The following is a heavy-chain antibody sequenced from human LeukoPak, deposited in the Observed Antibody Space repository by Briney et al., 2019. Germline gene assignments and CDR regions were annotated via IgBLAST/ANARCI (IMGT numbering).Heavy chain of an antibody. V-gene: IGHV4-59*08. D-gene: IGHD3-22*01. CDR1: GGSISSYY. CDR2: IYYSGST. Sequence: SETLSLTCTVPGGSISSYYWSWIRQPPGKGLEWIGYIYYSGSTNYNPSLKSRVTISVDTSKNQFSLKLSSVTAADTAVYYCARSNYYDSSGYYLPLDYWGQGTLVTVSS. CDR3: ARSNYYDSSGYYLPLDY. J-gene: IGHJ4*02.